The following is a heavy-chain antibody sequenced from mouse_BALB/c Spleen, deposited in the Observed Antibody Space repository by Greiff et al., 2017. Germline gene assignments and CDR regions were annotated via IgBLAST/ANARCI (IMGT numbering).Heavy chain of an antibody. CDR2: ISSGSSTI. J-gene: IGHJ4*01. CDR1: GFTFSSFG. V-gene: IGHV5-17*02. D-gene: IGHD1-1*01. CDR3: ARRYYGSSYYAMDY. Sequence: EVKLMESGGGLVQPGGSRKLSCAASGFTFSSFGMHWVRQAPEKGLEWVAYISSGSSTIYYADTVKGRFTISRDNPKNTLFLQMTSLRSEDTAMYYCARRYYGSSYYAMDYWGQGTSVTVSS.